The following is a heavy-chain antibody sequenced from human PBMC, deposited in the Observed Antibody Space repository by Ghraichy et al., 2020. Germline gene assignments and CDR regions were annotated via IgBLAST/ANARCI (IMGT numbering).Heavy chain of an antibody. V-gene: IGHV3-33*01. CDR1: GFTFSSYG. Sequence: GSLNISCAASGFTFSSYGMHWVRQAPGKGLEWVAVIWYDGSNKYYADSVKGRFTISRDNSKNTLYLQMNSLRAEDTAVYYCARGRKDYYYGMDVWGQGTTVTVSS. CDR3: ARGRKDYYYGMDV. CDR2: IWYDGSNK. J-gene: IGHJ6*02.